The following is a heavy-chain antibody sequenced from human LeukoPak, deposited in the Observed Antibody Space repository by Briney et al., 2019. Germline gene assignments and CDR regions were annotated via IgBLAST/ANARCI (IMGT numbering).Heavy chain of an antibody. J-gene: IGHJ6*03. CDR1: GFTFSDYY. V-gene: IGHV3-11*01. Sequence: PGGSLRLSCAASGFTFSDYYMSWIRQAPGKGLEWVSYISSSGSTIYYADSVKGRFTISRDNAKNSLYLLMNSLRAEDTALYYCARSSGSIGYYYYMDVWGKGTTVIVSS. CDR3: ARSSGSIGYYYYMDV. D-gene: IGHD3-22*01. CDR2: ISSSGSTI.